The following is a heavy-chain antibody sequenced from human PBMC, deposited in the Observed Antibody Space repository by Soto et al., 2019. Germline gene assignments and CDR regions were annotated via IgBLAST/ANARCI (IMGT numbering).Heavy chain of an antibody. CDR2: LNPNSGNT. J-gene: IGHJ4*02. D-gene: IGHD3-22*01. CDR3: ARGKYGSSDYYYAGY. CDR1: GYTFTSYD. Sequence: QVQLVQSGAEVKKPGASVKVSCKASGYTFTSYDINWVRQATGQGLEWMGWLNPNSGNTGYAQKFQGRVTMTRDTAINTAKMEVSSLRSEDTAVYYCARGKYGSSDYYYAGYWGQGTLVTVSS. V-gene: IGHV1-8*01.